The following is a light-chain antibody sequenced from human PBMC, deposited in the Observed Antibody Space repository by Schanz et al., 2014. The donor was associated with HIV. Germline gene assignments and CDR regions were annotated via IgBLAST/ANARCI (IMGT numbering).Light chain of an antibody. Sequence: EIVLTQSPGTLSLSPGERATLSCRASQSVRSNYLAWYQQKPGQAPRLLIYGASSRATGIPDTFSGSGSGTDFTLTISRLEPEDFAVYYCQQYGSSPLYTFGQGTKLEIK. CDR2: GAS. V-gene: IGKV3-20*01. J-gene: IGKJ2*01. CDR3: QQYGSSPLYT. CDR1: QSVRSNY.